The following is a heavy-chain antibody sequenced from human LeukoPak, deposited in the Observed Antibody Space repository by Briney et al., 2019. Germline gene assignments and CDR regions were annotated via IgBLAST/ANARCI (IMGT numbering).Heavy chain of an antibody. CDR1: GFTFSSYE. V-gene: IGHV3-48*03. CDR3: AREGRITMVRGGGVDY. D-gene: IGHD3-10*01. J-gene: IGHJ4*02. Sequence: GGSLRLSCAASGFTFSSYEMNWVRQAPGKGLEWVSYISSSGSTIYYADSVKGRFTISRDNAKNSLYLEMNRLRAEDTGVYYCAREGRITMVRGGGVDYWGQGTLVTVSS. CDR2: ISSSGSTI.